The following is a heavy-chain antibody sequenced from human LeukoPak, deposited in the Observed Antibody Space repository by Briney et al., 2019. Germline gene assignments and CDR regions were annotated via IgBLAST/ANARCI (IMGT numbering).Heavy chain of an antibody. D-gene: IGHD5-18*01. CDR3: AKDDTWIQLWYES. CDR1: GFTFSSYV. V-gene: IGHV3-23*01. J-gene: IGHJ5*02. Sequence: GGSLRLSCAASGFTFSSYVMTWVRQAPGKGLEWVSAISGSGGNTYYADSVKGRFTISRDNSKNTLSLQMYSLRAEDTAVYFCAKDDTWIQLWYESWGQGTLVTVSS. CDR2: ISGSGGNT.